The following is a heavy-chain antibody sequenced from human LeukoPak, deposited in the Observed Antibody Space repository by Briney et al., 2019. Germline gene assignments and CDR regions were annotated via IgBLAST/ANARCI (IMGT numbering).Heavy chain of an antibody. V-gene: IGHV3-30-3*01. CDR3: ACAPETVRDCSSTSCLSYFGYYYMDV. D-gene: IGHD2-2*01. J-gene: IGHJ6*03. Sequence: PGRSLRLSCAASGFTFSSYAMHWVRQAPGKGLEWVAVISYDGSNKYYADSVKGRFTISRDNSKNTLYLQMNSLRSEDTAVYYCACAPETVRDCSSTSCLSYFGYYYMDVWGKETTVTVSS. CDR1: GFTFSSYA. CDR2: ISYDGSNK.